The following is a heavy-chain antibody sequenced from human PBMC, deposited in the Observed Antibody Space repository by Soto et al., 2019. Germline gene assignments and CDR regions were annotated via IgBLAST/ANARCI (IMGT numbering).Heavy chain of an antibody. D-gene: IGHD3-22*01. Sequence: SETLSLTCTVSAGSITTSYWSWIRQPLGKALGWIGYISYRGSTNYNPSLKSRLTISIDTSKSQISLKLTSMTTADTAVYYCASSGIVGREVNTWFDPWGQGTLVTSPQ. CDR1: AGSITTSY. V-gene: IGHV4-59*01. CDR3: ASSGIVGREVNTWFDP. J-gene: IGHJ5*02. CDR2: ISYRGST.